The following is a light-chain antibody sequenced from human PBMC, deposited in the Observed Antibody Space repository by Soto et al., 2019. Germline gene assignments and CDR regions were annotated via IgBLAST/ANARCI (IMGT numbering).Light chain of an antibody. CDR1: NIGGKN. J-gene: IGLJ2*01. CDR2: DDT. CDR3: QVWDSSDDHVV. Sequence: SYELTLSPSVSVAPGQTARITCGGTNIGGKNVHWYQQRPGQAPVLVIYDDTDRPSGIPERFSGSNSENTATLTITGVEAGDEDDYYCQVWDSSDDHVVFGGGTKLTVL. V-gene: IGLV3-21*02.